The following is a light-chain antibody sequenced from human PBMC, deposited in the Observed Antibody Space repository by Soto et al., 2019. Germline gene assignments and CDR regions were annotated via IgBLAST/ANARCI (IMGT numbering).Light chain of an antibody. CDR1: SSDVGSFNY. CDR2: EVS. J-gene: IGLJ2*01. Sequence: QSALTQPASVSGSPGQSITISCTGTSSDVGSFNYVSWYQHHPGKAPKLMLYEVSNRPSGVSNRFSGSKSGNTASLTISGLQAEDEADYYCSSYTSSSTVIFGGGTKVTVL. V-gene: IGLV2-14*01. CDR3: SSYTSSSTVI.